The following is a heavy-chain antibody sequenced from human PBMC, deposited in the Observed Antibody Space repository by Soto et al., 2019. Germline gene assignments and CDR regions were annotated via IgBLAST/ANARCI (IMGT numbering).Heavy chain of an antibody. Sequence: SLRLSCAASGFIFSTYSMNWVRQAPGKGLEWVAFISYDGRQTHYPDSVKGRFTISRDNSKNTLNLQMNSLRAEDTAIYYCATEGADSSRTSDAFDIWGQGTMVTVSS. CDR1: GFIFSTYS. D-gene: IGHD2-21*02. CDR2: ISYDGRQT. J-gene: IGHJ3*02. V-gene: IGHV3-30*03. CDR3: ATEGADSSRTSDAFDI.